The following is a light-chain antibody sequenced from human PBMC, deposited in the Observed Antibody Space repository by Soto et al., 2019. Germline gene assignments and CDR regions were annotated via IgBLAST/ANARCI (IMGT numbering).Light chain of an antibody. CDR1: NSDIGAYNY. Sequence: QSVLTQPASVSGSPGQSITISCTGTNSDIGAYNYVSWYQHHPGKAPKLIIYQVSNRPSGVSNRFSGSKSGNTASLTISGLQAEDEADYYCNSYTSSSTLIFGGGTKLTVL. J-gene: IGLJ2*01. CDR2: QVS. CDR3: NSYTSSSTLI. V-gene: IGLV2-14*01.